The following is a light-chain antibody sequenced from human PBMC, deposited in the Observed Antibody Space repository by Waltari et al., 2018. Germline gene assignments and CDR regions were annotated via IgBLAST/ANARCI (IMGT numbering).Light chain of an antibody. CDR2: GPS. CDR3: QKYDSIVLT. J-gene: IGKJ4*01. V-gene: IGKV3-20*01. Sequence: EIVLTQSPGTLSLSPGERATLSCRASQSVSNNFLNWYQQKPGQAPRLLIYGPSSRDTGVPDRFSGSESGTDFTLPISGLAPEDFAVYYCQKYDSIVLTFGGGTKVEI. CDR1: QSVSNNF.